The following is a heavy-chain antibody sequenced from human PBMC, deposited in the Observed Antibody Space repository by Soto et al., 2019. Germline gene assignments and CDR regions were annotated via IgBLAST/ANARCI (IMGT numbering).Heavy chain of an antibody. V-gene: IGHV3-74*01. D-gene: IGHD3-16*01. CDR2: INADGSTP. CDR1: GFTFYNHW. Sequence: EVQLVESGGGLAQPGGSQRRSCAASGFTFYNHWIHWVRPAPGEGLVWVSRINADGSTPNYADSVKGRFASSRDNAKNMVYLHMNSPRGEDTAVYYCARGAYGAFYLDSWGQGTLVTVSS. J-gene: IGHJ4*02. CDR3: ARGAYGAFYLDS.